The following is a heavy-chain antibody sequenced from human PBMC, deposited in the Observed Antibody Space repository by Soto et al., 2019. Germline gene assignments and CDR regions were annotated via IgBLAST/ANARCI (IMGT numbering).Heavy chain of an antibody. J-gene: IGHJ5*02. CDR1: GGTFSNYV. D-gene: IGHD3-16*02. V-gene: IGHV1-69*01. Sequence: QVELVQSGAEVKKPGSSVKVFCKASGGTFSNYVMSWLRQAPGQGLEWMGGVIPMLGLSNYAQKFQGRVTITADESRSTVYLDLNSLKSEDTAVYYCARGLGDYVWGNYRHVDLWGQGTLVTVSS. CDR3: ARGLGDYVWGNYRHVDL. CDR2: VIPMLGLS.